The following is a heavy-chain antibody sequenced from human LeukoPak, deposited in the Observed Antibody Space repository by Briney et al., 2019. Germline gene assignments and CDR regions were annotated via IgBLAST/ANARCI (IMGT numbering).Heavy chain of an antibody. CDR2: ISSNGGST. V-gene: IGHV3-64*02. Sequence: PGGSLRLSCASSGFTFSSYAMHWVRQAPGKGLEYVSAISSNGGSTYYADSGKGRFTTSRDNSKNTLYLQMGSLRAEDMAVYYCARSPGEVVNPEYAFDIWGQGTMVTVSS. J-gene: IGHJ3*02. D-gene: IGHD3-10*01. CDR3: ARSPGEVVNPEYAFDI. CDR1: GFTFSSYA.